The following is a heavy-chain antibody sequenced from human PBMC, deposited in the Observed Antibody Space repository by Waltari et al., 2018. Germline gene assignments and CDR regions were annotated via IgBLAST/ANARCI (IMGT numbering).Heavy chain of an antibody. CDR3: AHISAVPGSPYYFDY. J-gene: IGHJ4*02. CDR1: GFSLTVSGAG. V-gene: IGHV2-5*01. CDR2: IYWNDDE. Sequence: QTTLKESGPTLVKPTQTLTLTCTFSGFSLTVSGAGVGWIRQPPGKALEWLALIYWNDDERYSPSLRSRLTITTDTSKTQVVLTLTTVDPVDTATYFCAHISAVPGSPYYFDYWGQGTLVTVSS. D-gene: IGHD6-19*01.